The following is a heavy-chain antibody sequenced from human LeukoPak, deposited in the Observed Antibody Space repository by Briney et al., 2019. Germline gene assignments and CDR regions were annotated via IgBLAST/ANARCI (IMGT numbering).Heavy chain of an antibody. D-gene: IGHD6-6*01. CDR3: ARAIAARPCDY. CDR2: ISSSSSYI. V-gene: IGHV3-21*01. Sequence: GGSLRLSCAASGFTFSNAWMSWVRQAPGKGLEWVSSISSSSSYIYYADSVKGRFTISRDNAKNSLYLQMNSLRAEDTAVYYCARAIAARPCDYWGQGTLVTVSS. J-gene: IGHJ4*02. CDR1: GFTFSNAW.